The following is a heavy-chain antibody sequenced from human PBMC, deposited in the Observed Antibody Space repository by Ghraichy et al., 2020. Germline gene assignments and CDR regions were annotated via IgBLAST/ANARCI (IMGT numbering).Heavy chain of an antibody. Sequence: ASVKVSCKASGYTFTGYYMHWVRQAPGQGLEWMGWINPNSGGTNYAQKFQGWVTMTRDTSISTAYMELSRLRSDDTAVYYCARARGSSGWNAFDIWGQGTMVTVSS. J-gene: IGHJ3*02. V-gene: IGHV1-2*04. CDR1: GYTFTGYY. D-gene: IGHD6-19*01. CDR3: ARARGSSGWNAFDI. CDR2: INPNSGGT.